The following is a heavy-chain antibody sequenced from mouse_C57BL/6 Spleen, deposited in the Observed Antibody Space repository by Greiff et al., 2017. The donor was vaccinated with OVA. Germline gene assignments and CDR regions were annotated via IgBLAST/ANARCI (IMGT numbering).Heavy chain of an antibody. J-gene: IGHJ4*01. CDR2: IYPGDGDT. Sequence: QVQLQQSGPELVKPGASVKISCKASGYAFSSSWMNWVKQRPGKGLEWIGRIYPGDGDTNYNGKFKGKATLTADKSSSTAYMQLSSLTSEDSAVYFCARSGTTAGYAMDYWGQGTSVTVSS. V-gene: IGHV1-82*01. CDR3: ARSGTTAGYAMDY. D-gene: IGHD1-2*01. CDR1: GYAFSSSW.